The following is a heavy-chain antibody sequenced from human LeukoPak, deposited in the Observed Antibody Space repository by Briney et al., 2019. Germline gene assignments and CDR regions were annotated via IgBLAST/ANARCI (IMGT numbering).Heavy chain of an antibody. J-gene: IGHJ4*02. CDR2: IYHSGST. Sequence: SETLSLTCTVSGGSISSGGYYWSWIRQPPGKGLEWIGYIYHSGSTYYNPSLKSRVTISVDRSKNQFSLKLSSVTAADTAVYYCARAPILTGYSFDYWGQGTLVTVSS. V-gene: IGHV4-30-2*01. CDR1: GGSISSGGYY. CDR3: ARAPILTGYSFDY. D-gene: IGHD3-9*01.